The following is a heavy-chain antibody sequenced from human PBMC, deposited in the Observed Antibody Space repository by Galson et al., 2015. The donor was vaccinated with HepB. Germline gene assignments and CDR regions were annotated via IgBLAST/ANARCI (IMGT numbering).Heavy chain of an antibody. D-gene: IGHD5-12*01. J-gene: IGHJ4*02. CDR3: ARNRGYETFDY. Sequence: FLRLSCAASGFMFSGHWMNWVRQAPGKGLEWVANIKEDGSIKYYVDSVTGRFTISRDNARNLLYLQMNGLRAEDTAGYFCARNRGYETFDYWGQGALVTVSS. V-gene: IGHV3-7*03. CDR2: IKEDGSIK. CDR1: GFMFSGHW.